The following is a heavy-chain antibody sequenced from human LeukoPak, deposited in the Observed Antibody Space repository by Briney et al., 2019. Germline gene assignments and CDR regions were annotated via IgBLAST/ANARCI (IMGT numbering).Heavy chain of an antibody. CDR1: GGSISSYY. CDR3: ASAANYGDDAFDI. Sequence: PSETLSLTCTVPGGSISSYYWSGIRQPPGKGLEWIGYIYYSGSTNYNPSLKSRVTISVDTSKNQFSLKLSSVTAADTAVYYCASAANYGDDAFDIWGQGTMVTVSS. D-gene: IGHD4-17*01. CDR2: IYYSGST. V-gene: IGHV4-59*01. J-gene: IGHJ3*02.